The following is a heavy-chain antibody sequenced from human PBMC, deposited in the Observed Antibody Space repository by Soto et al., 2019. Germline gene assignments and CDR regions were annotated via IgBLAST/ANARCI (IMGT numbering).Heavy chain of an antibody. CDR1: YGSISSGDYY. CDR2: IYYSGST. D-gene: IGHD3-9*01. Sequence: SQTLSLTCTVSYGSISSGDYYWSLINQPPGKGLEWIGYIYYSGSTYYNPSLKSRVTISVDTSKNQFSLKLSSVTAADTAVYYCASVSDILTQIEYWGQGTLVTVSS. V-gene: IGHV4-30-4*01. J-gene: IGHJ4*02. CDR3: ASVSDILTQIEY.